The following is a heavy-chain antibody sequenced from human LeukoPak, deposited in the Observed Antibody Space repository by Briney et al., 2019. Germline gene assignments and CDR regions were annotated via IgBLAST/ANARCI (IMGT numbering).Heavy chain of an antibody. CDR1: GFTFSSSW. CDR3: ARVGPPYYYYYMDV. Sequence: PGGSLRLSCAASGFTFSSSWMSWVRHALGKGREWLANIKQDGSEESSMDSLKGRFVISRDDAKKLLYLPMNNLRVEDTAVYYCARVGPPYYYYYMDVWGRGTTVTVSS. V-gene: IGHV3-7*01. CDR2: IKQDGSEE. J-gene: IGHJ6*03.